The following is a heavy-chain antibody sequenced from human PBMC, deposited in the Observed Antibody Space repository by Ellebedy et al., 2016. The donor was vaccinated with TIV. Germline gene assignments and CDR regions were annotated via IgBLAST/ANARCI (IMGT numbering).Heavy chain of an antibody. CDR2: INHSGST. V-gene: IGHV4-34*01. J-gene: IGHJ6*02. D-gene: IGHD3-9*01. CDR3: ARAHGRALTGYYKRYYVMDV. Sequence: MPSETLSLTCAVYGGSFSGYYWSRIRQPPGKGLEWIGEINHSGSTNYNPSLKSRFTISVDTSKNQFSLKLSSVTAANTAVYYCARAHGRALTGYYKRYYVMDVWGQGTRVTVSS. CDR1: GGSFSGYY.